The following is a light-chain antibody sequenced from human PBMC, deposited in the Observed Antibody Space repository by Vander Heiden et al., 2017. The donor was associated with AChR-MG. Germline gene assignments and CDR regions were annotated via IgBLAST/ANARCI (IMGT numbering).Light chain of an antibody. CDR2: KAS. J-gene: IGKJ1*01. CDR3: QQYDSDLWT. Sequence: DIQITQSPSTLSASVGDRVTITCRASQSISNWLAWYQHKPGKAPKLLIFKASSLESGVPSRFSGSGSGTEFTLTISSLQPDDFATYYCQQYDSDLWTFGHGTKVEIK. V-gene: IGKV1-5*03. CDR1: QSISNW.